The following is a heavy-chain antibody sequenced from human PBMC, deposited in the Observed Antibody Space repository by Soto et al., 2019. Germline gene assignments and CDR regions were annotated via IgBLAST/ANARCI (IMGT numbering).Heavy chain of an antibody. CDR2: IIPIFGTA. CDR3: ARVPTTVTGSAFDI. Sequence: QVQLVQSGAEVKKPGSSVKVSCKASGGTFSSYAISWVRQAPGQGLEWMGGIIPIFGTANYAQKFQGRVTITADESASAAYIELRSLRSEDTPVYYCARVPTTVTGSAFDIWGLTTIVTVSS. J-gene: IGHJ3*02. V-gene: IGHV1-69*12. CDR1: GGTFSSYA. D-gene: IGHD4-17*01.